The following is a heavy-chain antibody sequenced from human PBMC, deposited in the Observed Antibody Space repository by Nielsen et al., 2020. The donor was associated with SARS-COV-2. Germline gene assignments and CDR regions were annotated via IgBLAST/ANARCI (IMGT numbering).Heavy chain of an antibody. V-gene: IGHV3-43*01. D-gene: IGHD4-17*01. CDR3: ARDYGDDGLYNYYYMDV. CDR1: GFTFDDYT. J-gene: IGHJ6*03. Sequence: GESLKISCAASGFTFDDYTMHWVRQAPGKSLEWVSLISWDGGSTYYADSVKGRFTISRDNAKNSLYLQMNSLRAEDTAVYYCARDYGDDGLYNYYYMDVWGKGTTVTVSS. CDR2: ISWDGGST.